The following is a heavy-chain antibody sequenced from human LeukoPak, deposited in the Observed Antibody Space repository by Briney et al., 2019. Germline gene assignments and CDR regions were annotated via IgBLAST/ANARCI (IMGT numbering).Heavy chain of an antibody. CDR1: GGSISSGFYY. V-gene: IGHV4-61*02. J-gene: IGHJ4*02. CDR2: IYTSGST. D-gene: IGHD3-16*01. Sequence: PSETLSLTCTVSGGSISSGFYYWSWIRQPAGKGLEWIGRIYTSGSTNYNPSLKSRISISVDTSKNQFSLKLTSVTAADTAVYYCAREHPRGEVDDFDYWGQGTLVTVSS. CDR3: AREHPRGEVDDFDY.